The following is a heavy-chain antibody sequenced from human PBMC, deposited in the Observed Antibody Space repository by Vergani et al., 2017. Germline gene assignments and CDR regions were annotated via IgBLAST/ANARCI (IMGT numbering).Heavy chain of an antibody. CDR3: AGGDDSSGYPRGGMDV. D-gene: IGHD3-22*01. CDR2: IYYSGST. CDR1: GGSFSGYY. J-gene: IGHJ6*02. V-gene: IGHV4-34*01. Sequence: QVQLQQWGAGLLKPSETLSLTCAVYGGSFSGYYWSWIRQPPGKGLEWIGYIYYSGSTYYNPSLKSRVTISVDTSKNQFSLKLSSVTAADTAVYYCAGGDDSSGYPRGGMDVWGQGTTVTVSS.